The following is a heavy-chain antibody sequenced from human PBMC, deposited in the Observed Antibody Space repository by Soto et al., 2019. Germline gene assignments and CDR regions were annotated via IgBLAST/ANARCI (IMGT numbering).Heavy chain of an antibody. CDR1: GYTFTSYY. CDR3: ARTLAMVRGVTTDYYGMDV. Sequence: QVQLVQSGAEVKKPGASVKVSCKASGYTFTSYYMHWVRQAPGQGLEWMGIINPSGGSTSYAQKFQGRVTMTRGTSKSTVHMELSSLRSEDTAVYYCARTLAMVRGVTTDYYGMDVWGQRTKVSVSS. CDR2: INPSGGST. J-gene: IGHJ6*02. D-gene: IGHD3-10*01. V-gene: IGHV1-46*03.